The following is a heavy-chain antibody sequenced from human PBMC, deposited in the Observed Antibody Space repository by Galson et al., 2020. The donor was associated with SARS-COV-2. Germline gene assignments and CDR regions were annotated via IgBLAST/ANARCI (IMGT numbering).Heavy chain of an antibody. CDR1: GGSFSGYY. V-gene: IGHV4-34*01. CDR3: AREENFFLVATVARMCYYDY. CDR2: INSSGST. Sequence: SETLSLTCAVYGGSFSGYYWSWIRQPPGKGLEWIGEINSSGSTNYNPSLKSRVTISVDTSKNHFSLKLSSVTAADTAVYYCAREENFFLVATVARMCYYDYWGRGNLATFSS. J-gene: IGHJ4*02. D-gene: IGHD2-21*02.